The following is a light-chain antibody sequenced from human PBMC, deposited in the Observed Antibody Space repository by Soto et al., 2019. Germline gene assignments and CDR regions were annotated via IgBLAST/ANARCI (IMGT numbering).Light chain of an antibody. CDR2: EVF. Sequence: QSVLTQPPSVSGSPGQSVTISCTGTSSDVGSYNLVSWYHQHPGNAPKLMIYEVFKRPSGVSNRFSGSKSGNTASLTISGLQAEDEADYYCCSYAGSSTHYVFGTGTKVTVL. CDR1: SSDVGSYNL. J-gene: IGLJ1*01. CDR3: CSYAGSSTHYV. V-gene: IGLV2-23*02.